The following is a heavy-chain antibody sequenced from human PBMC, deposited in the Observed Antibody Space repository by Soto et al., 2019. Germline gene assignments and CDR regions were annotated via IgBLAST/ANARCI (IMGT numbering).Heavy chain of an antibody. Sequence: GGSLRLSCAASGFTFSSYDMHWVRQAPGRGLEWVSVIGTAGDTSYRGSVKGRFTISREKANNSLYLQMNSLLAGDTAVYYCARGFGSFYYMDVWGKGTTVTVSS. CDR3: ARGFGSFYYMDV. CDR2: IGTAGDT. D-gene: IGHD3-10*01. V-gene: IGHV3-13*01. CDR1: GFTFSSYD. J-gene: IGHJ6*03.